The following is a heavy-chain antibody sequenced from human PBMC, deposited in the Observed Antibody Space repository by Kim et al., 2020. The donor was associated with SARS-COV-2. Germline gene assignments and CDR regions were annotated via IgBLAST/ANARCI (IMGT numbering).Heavy chain of an antibody. V-gene: IGHV3-48*02. D-gene: IGHD3-22*01. Sequence: ANPLKGRFTSSREKAKNSLYLQMNSLRDEDTAVYYCAGDGYYDSSGSSDYWGQGTLVTVSS. J-gene: IGHJ4*02. CDR3: AGDGYYDSSGSSDY.